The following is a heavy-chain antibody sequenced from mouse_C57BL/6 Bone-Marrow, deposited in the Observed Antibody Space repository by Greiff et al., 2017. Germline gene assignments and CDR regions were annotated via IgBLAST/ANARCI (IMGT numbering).Heavy chain of an antibody. Sequence: QVQLQQSGPELVKPGASVKISCKASGYAFSSSWMNWVKQRPGQGLEWIGRIYPGDGDTNYNGKFKGKATLTADKSSSTAYMQLSSLTSEDSAVYFCERSGYYASDYWGQGTTLTVSS. J-gene: IGHJ2*01. CDR1: GYAFSSSW. V-gene: IGHV1-82*01. CDR3: ERSGYYASDY. CDR2: IYPGDGDT. D-gene: IGHD1-1*02.